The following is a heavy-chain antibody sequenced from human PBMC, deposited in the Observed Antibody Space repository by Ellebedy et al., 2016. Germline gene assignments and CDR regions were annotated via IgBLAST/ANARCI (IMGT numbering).Heavy chain of an antibody. Sequence: SETLSLTCTVSGHSLSNYYWSWIRQPPGKGLEWIGYIYNTGNAKYNPSLQSRVTISGDSSKNLFFLNLTSVTAADTAIYYCARRDYGGTGRWFHPWGPGILVTVSS. CDR2: IYNTGNA. D-gene: IGHD4-17*01. CDR1: GHSLSNYY. V-gene: IGHV4-59*08. J-gene: IGHJ5*02. CDR3: ARRDYGGTGRWFHP.